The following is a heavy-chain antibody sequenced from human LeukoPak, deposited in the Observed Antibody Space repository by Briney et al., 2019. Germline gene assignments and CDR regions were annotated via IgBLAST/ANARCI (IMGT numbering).Heavy chain of an antibody. J-gene: IGHJ4*02. CDR1: GAAFTKYG. V-gene: IGHV3-23*01. D-gene: IGHD1-14*01. CDR3: WTGGFYY. CDR2: ISRSGDIT. Sequence: PGGSLRLSCAASGAAFTKYGMKWVRQAAGAGLEYISGISRSGDITHYADSVKGRFTISRDNVQNTLYLQMNSLRADETAPYYLWTGGFYYWGPGTQVTVSS.